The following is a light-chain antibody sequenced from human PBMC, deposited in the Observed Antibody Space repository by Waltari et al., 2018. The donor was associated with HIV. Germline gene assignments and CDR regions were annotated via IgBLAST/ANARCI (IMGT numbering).Light chain of an antibody. Sequence: QSALTQPRSVSGSPGQSVPISCTGTSSDVGGYNYVSWYQQHPGKAPKLMIYDVSKRPSGVPDRFSGSKSGNTASLTISGLQAEDEADYYCCSYAGSYTVYVFGTGTKVTVL. CDR2: DVS. CDR3: CSYAGSYTVYV. J-gene: IGLJ1*01. CDR1: SSDVGGYNY. V-gene: IGLV2-11*01.